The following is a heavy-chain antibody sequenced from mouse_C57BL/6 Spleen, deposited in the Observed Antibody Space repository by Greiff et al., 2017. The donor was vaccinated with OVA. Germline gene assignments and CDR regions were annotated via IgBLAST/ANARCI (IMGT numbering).Heavy chain of an antibody. V-gene: IGHV5-4*01. Sequence: EVKLVESGGGLVKPGGSLKLSCAASGFTFSSYAMSWVRQTPEKRLEWVATISDGGSYTYYPDNVKGRFTISRDNAKNNLYLQMSHLKSEDTAMYYCARDRDGSSHWYFGVWGTGTTVTVSS. J-gene: IGHJ1*03. CDR2: ISDGGSYT. CDR3: ARDRDGSSHWYFGV. CDR1: GFTFSSYA. D-gene: IGHD1-1*01.